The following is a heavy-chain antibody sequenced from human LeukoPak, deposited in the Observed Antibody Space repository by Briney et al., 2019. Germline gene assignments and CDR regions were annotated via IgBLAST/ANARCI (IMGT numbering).Heavy chain of an antibody. CDR3: AKDGGSSLSYYMDV. D-gene: IGHD2-15*01. J-gene: IGHJ6*03. CDR2: ISWNSGSI. Sequence: GRSLRLSCAATGFTFDDYAMHWVRQAPGKGLEWVSGISWNSGSIGYADSVKGRFTISRDNAKNSLYLQVNSLRAEDTALYYCAKDGGSSLSYYMDVWGKGTTVTVSS. CDR1: GFTFDDYA. V-gene: IGHV3-9*01.